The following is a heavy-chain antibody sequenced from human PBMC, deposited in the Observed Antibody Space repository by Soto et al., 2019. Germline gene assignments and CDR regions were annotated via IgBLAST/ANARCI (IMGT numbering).Heavy chain of an antibody. CDR2: IYHSGST. V-gene: IGHV4-4*02. J-gene: IGHJ5*02. CDR1: GGSISSSNW. D-gene: IGHD6-13*01. CDR3: ARGKRRIAAAGIVYWFDP. Sequence: QVQLQESGPGLVKPSGTLSLTCAVSGGSISSSNWWSWVRQPPGKGLEWIGEIYHSGSTNYNPSLKIRVTISVDKSKNQFSLKLSSVTAADTAVYYCARGKRRIAAAGIVYWFDPWGQGTLVTVSS.